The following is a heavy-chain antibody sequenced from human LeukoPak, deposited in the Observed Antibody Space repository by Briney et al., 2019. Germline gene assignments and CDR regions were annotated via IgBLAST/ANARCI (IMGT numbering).Heavy chain of an antibody. V-gene: IGHV4-59*08. CDR2: IYYSGST. J-gene: IGHJ6*02. CDR1: GGSISSYY. CDR3: ARQSRSRAYYYGMDV. Sequence: SETLSLTCTVSGGSISSYYWSWIRQPPGKGLEWLGYIYYSGSTNYNPSLKSRVTISVDTSKNQFSLKLSSATAADTAVYYCARQSRSRAYYYGMDVWGQGTTVTVSS.